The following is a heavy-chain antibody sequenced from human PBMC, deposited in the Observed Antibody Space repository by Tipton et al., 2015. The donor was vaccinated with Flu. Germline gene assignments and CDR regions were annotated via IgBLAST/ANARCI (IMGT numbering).Heavy chain of an antibody. D-gene: IGHD6-13*01. J-gene: IGHJ4*02. CDR3: ARAAAGWYYFDY. CDR2: IWSDGSNK. V-gene: IGHV3-33*08. CDR1: GFTFHDYA. Sequence: RSLRLSCATSGFTFHDYAIHWVRQAPGKGLEWVAVIWSDGSNKYYADSVKGRFTISRDNSKNTLYLQMNSLRAEDTALYYCARAAAGWYYFDYWGQGTLVTVSS.